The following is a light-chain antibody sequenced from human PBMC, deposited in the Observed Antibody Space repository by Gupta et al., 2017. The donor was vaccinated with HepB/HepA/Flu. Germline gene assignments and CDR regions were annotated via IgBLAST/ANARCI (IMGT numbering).Light chain of an antibody. CDR2: GAS. CDR3: QQYNNWPPWT. V-gene: IGKV3-15*01. Sequence: PATLSVSPGERATLSCRASQSVSSNLAWYQQKPGQAPRLLIYGASTRATGIPARFSGSGSGTEFTLTISSLQSEDFAVYYCQQYNNWPPWTFGQGTKVEIK. CDR1: QSVSSN. J-gene: IGKJ1*01.